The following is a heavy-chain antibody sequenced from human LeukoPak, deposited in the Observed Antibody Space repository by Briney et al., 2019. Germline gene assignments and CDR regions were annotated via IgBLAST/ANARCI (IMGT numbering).Heavy chain of an antibody. CDR2: ISGSGDNT. J-gene: IGHJ4*02. V-gene: IGHV3-23*01. D-gene: IGHD2-21*02. CDR3: AKDFVVVPGNVNYFDY. CDR1: GFTFSSYG. Sequence: PTGGSLRLSCATSGFTFSSYGMHWVRQAPGKGLEWVSAISGSGDNTYYADSVKGRFTVSRDNSKNTLYVQMKSLRAEDTAVYYCAKDFVVVPGNVNYFDYWGQGTLVTVSS.